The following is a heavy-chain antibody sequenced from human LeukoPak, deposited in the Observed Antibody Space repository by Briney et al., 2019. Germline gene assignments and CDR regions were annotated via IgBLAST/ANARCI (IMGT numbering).Heavy chain of an antibody. CDR2: ISSSGSTI. CDR3: ARDPSSKELDY. CDR1: GFTFSSYE. D-gene: IGHD2-2*01. V-gene: IGHV3-48*03. Sequence: GGSLRLSCAASGFTFSSYEMNWVRQAPGKGLEWVSYISSSGSTIYYADSVKGRFTISRDNAKNSLYLQMNSLRAEDTAVHYCARDPSSKELDYWGQGTLVTVSS. J-gene: IGHJ4*02.